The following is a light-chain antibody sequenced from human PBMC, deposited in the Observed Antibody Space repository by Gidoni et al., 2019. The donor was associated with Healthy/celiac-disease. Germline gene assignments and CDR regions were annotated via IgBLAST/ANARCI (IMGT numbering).Light chain of an antibody. CDR2: DAS. V-gene: IGKV3-11*01. Sequence: ELVLPQSPATLSLSPGERATLPCRASQSVSSYLAWYPQKPGQAPRLLIYDASNRATGIPARFSGSGSGTDFTLTISSLEPEDFAVYYCQQRSNWPPLTFGGGTKVEIK. CDR3: QQRSNWPPLT. J-gene: IGKJ4*01. CDR1: QSVSSY.